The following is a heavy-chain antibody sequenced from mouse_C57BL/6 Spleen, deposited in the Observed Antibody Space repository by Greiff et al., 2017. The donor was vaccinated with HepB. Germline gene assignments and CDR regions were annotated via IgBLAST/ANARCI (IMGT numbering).Heavy chain of an antibody. V-gene: IGHV1-80*01. CDR2: IYPGDGDT. CDR1: GYAFSSYW. Sequence: VQLQQSGAELVKPGASVKISCKASGYAFSSYWMNWVKQRPGKGLEWIGQIYPGDGDTNDNGKFKGKATLTADKSSSTAYMQLSSLTSEDSAVYFCARGTIVTTRAMDYWGQGTSVTVSS. CDR3: ARGTIVTTRAMDY. J-gene: IGHJ4*01. D-gene: IGHD2-5*01.